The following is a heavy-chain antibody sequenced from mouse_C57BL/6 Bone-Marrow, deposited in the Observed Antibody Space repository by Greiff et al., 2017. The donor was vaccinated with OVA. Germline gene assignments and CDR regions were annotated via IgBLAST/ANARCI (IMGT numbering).Heavy chain of an antibody. V-gene: IGHV5-4*03. D-gene: IGHD1-1*01. CDR3: ARAYYYGSTY. CDR1: GFTFSSYA. CDR2: ISDGGSYT. Sequence: EVKVVESGGGLVKPGGSLKLSCAASGFTFSSYAMSWVRQTPEKRLAWVATISDGGSYTYYPDNVKGRFTISRDNAKNNLYLQMSHLKSEDTAMYYGARAYYYGSTYWGQGTLVTVSA. J-gene: IGHJ3*01.